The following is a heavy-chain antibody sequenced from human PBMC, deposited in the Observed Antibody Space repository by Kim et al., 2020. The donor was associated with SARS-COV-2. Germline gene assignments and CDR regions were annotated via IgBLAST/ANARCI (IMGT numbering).Heavy chain of an antibody. CDR3: ARRGGAVRGAPLDAFDI. CDR1: GYSFTSYW. Sequence: GESLKISCKGSGYSFTSYWISWVRQMPGKGLEWMGRIDPSDSYTNYSPSFQGHVTISADKSISTAYLQWSSLKASDTAMYYCARRGGAVRGAPLDAFDIWGQGTMVTVSS. V-gene: IGHV5-10-1*01. D-gene: IGHD3-10*01. J-gene: IGHJ3*02. CDR2: IDPSDSYT.